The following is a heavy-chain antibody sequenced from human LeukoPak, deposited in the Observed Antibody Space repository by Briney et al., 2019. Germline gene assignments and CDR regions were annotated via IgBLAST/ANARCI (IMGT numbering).Heavy chain of an antibody. V-gene: IGHV3-43*02. Sequence: PGGSLRLSCAAPGFTVADDARDWVRRGSWKSLQWVSLINENGDIAYYGDSVRGRFTVSRDNAKNSLYLQMNSLTTEDTALYYCAKARWEPNFDYWGQGTLVTVSS. J-gene: IGHJ4*02. CDR2: INENGDIA. D-gene: IGHD1-26*01. CDR1: GFTVADDA. CDR3: AKARWEPNFDY.